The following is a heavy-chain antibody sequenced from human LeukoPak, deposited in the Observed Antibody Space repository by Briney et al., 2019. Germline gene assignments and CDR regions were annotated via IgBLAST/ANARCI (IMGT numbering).Heavy chain of an antibody. CDR1: GFTFSSYA. CDR3: ARARGGSGSYYKGGWFDP. J-gene: IGHJ5*02. V-gene: IGHV3-48*03. Sequence: GGSLRLSCAASGFTFSSYAMNWVRQAPGKGLEWVSYISSSGSTIYYADSVKGRFTISRDNAKNSLYLQMNSLRAEDTAVYYCARARGGSGSYYKGGWFDPWGQGTLVTVSS. CDR2: ISSSGSTI. D-gene: IGHD3-10*01.